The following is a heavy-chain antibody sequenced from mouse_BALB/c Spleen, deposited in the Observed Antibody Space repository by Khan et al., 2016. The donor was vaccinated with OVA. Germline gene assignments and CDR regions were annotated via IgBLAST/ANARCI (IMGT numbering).Heavy chain of an antibody. D-gene: IGHD1-1*01. CDR1: GYTFTSYW. CDR3: ARIKNIVATYFDY. CDR2: TNPTNGRT. Sequence: QVQLQQPGAELVKAGASVKMSCKASGYTFTSYWMHWVKQRLGQGLEWIAETNPTNGRTYYNEKFKSKATLTVDKSSSTAYMQLSGLTFEDSAVYYCARIKNIVATYFDYWGEGTTLSVSS. J-gene: IGHJ2*01. V-gene: IGHV1S81*02.